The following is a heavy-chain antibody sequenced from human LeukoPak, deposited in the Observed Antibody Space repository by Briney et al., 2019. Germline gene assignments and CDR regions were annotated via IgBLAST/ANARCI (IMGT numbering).Heavy chain of an antibody. CDR3: ARDLSDYSYGGHVG. Sequence: PGGPLRLSCAASGFTFSSYSMNWVRQAPGKGLEWVSSISSSSSYIYYADSVKGRFTISRDNAKNSLCLQMNSLRAEDTAVYYCARDLSDYSYGGHVGWGQGTLVTVSS. CDR1: GFTFSSYS. D-gene: IGHD3-10*01. CDR2: ISSSSSYI. V-gene: IGHV3-21*01. J-gene: IGHJ4*02.